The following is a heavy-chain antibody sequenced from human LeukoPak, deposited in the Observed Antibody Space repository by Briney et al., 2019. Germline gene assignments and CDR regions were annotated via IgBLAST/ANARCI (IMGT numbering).Heavy chain of an antibody. CDR3: ASLSQLRFLEWLSPFNDRDY. V-gene: IGHV3-48*01. D-gene: IGHD3-3*01. J-gene: IGHJ4*02. CDR1: GFTFSSYS. CDR2: ISSSSSTI. Sequence: PGGSLRLSCAASGFTFSSYSMNWVRQAPGKGLEWVSYISSSSSTIYYADSVKGRFTISRDNAKSSLYLQMNSLRAEDTAVYYCASLSQLRFLEWLSPFNDRDYWGQGTLVTVSS.